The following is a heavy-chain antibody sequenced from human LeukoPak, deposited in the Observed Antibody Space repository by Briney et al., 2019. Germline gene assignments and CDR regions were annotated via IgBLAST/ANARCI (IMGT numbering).Heavy chain of an antibody. J-gene: IGHJ5*02. CDR1: GYTFTGYY. D-gene: IGHD3-3*01. Sequence: ASVKVSCKASGYTFTGYYMHWVRQAPGQGLEWMGRINPNSGGTNYAQKFQGRVTMTRDTSISTAYMELSRLRSDDTAVYYCARGLVVKYDFWSGYSVDPWGQGTLVTVSS. CDR3: ARGLVVKYDFWSGYSVDP. CDR2: INPNSGGT. V-gene: IGHV1-2*06.